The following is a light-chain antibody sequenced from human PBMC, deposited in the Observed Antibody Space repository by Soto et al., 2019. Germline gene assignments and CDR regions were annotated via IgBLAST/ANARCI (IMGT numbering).Light chain of an antibody. V-gene: IGKV3-20*01. Sequence: EILLTQSPGTLSLSPGERATLSCRASQSVSNNYLAWYQQKPGQAPRPLLYGASNRAGGIPGLIGSRCGRADFTLTSSMKEAEDSAVYYCQQCGTSGTFGQGTKVDIK. CDR2: GAS. J-gene: IGKJ1*01. CDR1: QSVSNNY. CDR3: QQCGTSGT.